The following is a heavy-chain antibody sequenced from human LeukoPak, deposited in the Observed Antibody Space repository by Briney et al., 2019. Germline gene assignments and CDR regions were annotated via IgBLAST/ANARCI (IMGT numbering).Heavy chain of an antibody. D-gene: IGHD3-22*01. V-gene: IGHV4-61*02. CDR1: GGSISSGSYY. CDR2: ISTSGNT. J-gene: IGHJ4*02. CDR3: ASLPFYFDGSGSYYHY. Sequence: SETLSLTCTVSGGSISSGSYYWSWIRQPAGKGLEWIGRISTSGNTNYNPSLKSRVTISVDTSKNQFSLKLNSVTAADTAVYYCASLPFYFDGSGSYYHYWGQGTLVTVSS.